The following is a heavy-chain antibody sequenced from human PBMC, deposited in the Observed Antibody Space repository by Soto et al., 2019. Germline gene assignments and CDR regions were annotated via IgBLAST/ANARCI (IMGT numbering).Heavy chain of an antibody. V-gene: IGHV3-33*03. J-gene: IGHJ5*02. CDR3: ARWSNHKVVDP. CDR2: IWYDGSEQ. Sequence: QEQLVESGGGVVQPGMSLRLSCEGSGFTFRRHGMHWVRQSPGKGLEWLAVIWYDGSEQYYADSVKGRFTISRDNSKNMLYLQLNTLTVEDTAVYCCARWSNHKVVDPWGQGTMVTVS. D-gene: IGHD2-8*02. CDR1: GFTFRRHG.